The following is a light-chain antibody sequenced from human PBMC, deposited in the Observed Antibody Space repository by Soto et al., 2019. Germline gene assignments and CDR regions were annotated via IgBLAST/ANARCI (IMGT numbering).Light chain of an antibody. V-gene: IGKV3-20*01. J-gene: IGKJ3*01. Sequence: EIVLTQSPATLSLSPGERATLSCRASQSVSSGFLAWYQQKLGQAPRLLIYDASSRATGIPDRFSGSGSGTDFTLTISSLEPEDFAVYFCQQYGSSPLTFGHGTKVDIK. CDR3: QQYGSSPLT. CDR2: DAS. CDR1: QSVSSGF.